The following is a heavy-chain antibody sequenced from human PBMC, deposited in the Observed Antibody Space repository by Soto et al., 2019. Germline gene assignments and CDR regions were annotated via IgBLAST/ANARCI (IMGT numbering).Heavy chain of an antibody. J-gene: IGHJ4*02. CDR2: ISAYNGNT. Sequence: ASVKVSCKASGYTFTSYGISWVRQAPGQGLEWMGWISAYNGNTNYAQKLQGRVTMTTDTPTSTAYMELRSLRSDDTAVYYCARDRPYSSSSQYFDYWGQGTMVTVSS. CDR3: ARDRPYSSSSQYFDY. V-gene: IGHV1-18*01. D-gene: IGHD6-6*01. CDR1: GYTFTSYG.